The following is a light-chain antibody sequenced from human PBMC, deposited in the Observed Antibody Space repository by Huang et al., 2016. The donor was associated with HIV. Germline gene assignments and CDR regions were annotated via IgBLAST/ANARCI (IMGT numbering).Light chain of an antibody. J-gene: IGKJ2*01. CDR1: QSITTY. Sequence: DIQMTQSPSSLSASVGDRVNITCRASQSITTYLNWYQQKPGKAPKRLLYRASTLQSGVPSRFSGSGSGADVTLTISTLQPEDFATYYCQQSYSTLPMYTFGQGTKLEIK. V-gene: IGKV1-39*01. CDR3: QQSYSTLPMYT. CDR2: RAS.